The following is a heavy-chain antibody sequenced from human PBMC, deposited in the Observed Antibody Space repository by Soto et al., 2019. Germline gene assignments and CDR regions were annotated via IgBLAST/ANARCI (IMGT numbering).Heavy chain of an antibody. D-gene: IGHD6-19*01. CDR1: GFTFSSYG. CDR3: ARGRHSSGWYDAFDI. Sequence: GGSLRLSCAASGFTFSSYGMHWVRQAPGKGLEWVAVIWYDGSNKYYADSVKGRFTISRDNSKNTLYLQMNSLRAEDTAVYYCARGRHSSGWYDAFDIWGQGTMVTVSS. J-gene: IGHJ3*02. CDR2: IWYDGSNK. V-gene: IGHV3-33*01.